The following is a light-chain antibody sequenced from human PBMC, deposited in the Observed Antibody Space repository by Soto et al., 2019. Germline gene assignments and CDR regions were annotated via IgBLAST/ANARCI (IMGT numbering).Light chain of an antibody. V-gene: IGKV3-11*01. CDR3: QQRNVWPPIT. CDR1: HSIHTS. CDR2: DST. J-gene: IGKJ5*01. Sequence: VLTQSPATLSLSPGERATLSCRAIHSIHTSLAWYQQKSGKPPRLVIYDSTLRANGVPDRFGGSRSGTEFTLPINSLVPEDFAVYYCQQRNVWPPITFGQGTRLEIK.